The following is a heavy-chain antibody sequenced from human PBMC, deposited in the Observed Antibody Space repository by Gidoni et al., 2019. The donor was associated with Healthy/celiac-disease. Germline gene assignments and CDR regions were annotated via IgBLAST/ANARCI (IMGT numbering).Heavy chain of an antibody. CDR3: ASEGPLSLFDY. Sequence: QVQLVQSGAEVKKSGSSVKVSCKASGGTFTTYVISWVRQAPGQGLEWMGGITPIFGTANYAQKFQGRATITADKSTSTAYMELSSLRSDDTAVYYCASEGPLSLFDYWGQGTLVTVSS. D-gene: IGHD3-16*01. V-gene: IGHV1-69*06. CDR2: ITPIFGTA. J-gene: IGHJ4*02. CDR1: GGTFTTYV.